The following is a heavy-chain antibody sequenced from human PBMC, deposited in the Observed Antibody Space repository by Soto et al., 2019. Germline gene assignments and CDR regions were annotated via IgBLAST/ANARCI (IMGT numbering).Heavy chain of an antibody. V-gene: IGHV4-59*08. CDR3: ARGFPLWFDP. CDR1: GGSINLYY. J-gene: IGHJ5*02. CDR2: ISYSGSSI. Sequence: SETLSLTCTVSGGSINLYYWSWLRQPPGKGLEWVASISYSGSSINYSPSLKSRLTISVDTSNNQFSLKVNSVTASDTAVYYCARGFPLWFDPWGQGTLVTVSS. D-gene: IGHD3-3*01.